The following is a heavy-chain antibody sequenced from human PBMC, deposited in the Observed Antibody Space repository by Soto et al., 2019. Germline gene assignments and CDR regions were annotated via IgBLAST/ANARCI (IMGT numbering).Heavy chain of an antibody. CDR3: ARAIAVAGYYYYGMDV. CDR2: ISAYNGNT. J-gene: IGHJ6*02. CDR1: GYTFTSYG. Sequence: ASVKVSCKASGYTFTSYGISWVRQAPGQGLEWMGWISAYNGNTNYAQKLQGRVTMTTDTSTGTAYMELRSLRSDDTAVYYCARAIAVAGYYYYGMDVWGQGTTVTVSS. D-gene: IGHD6-19*01. V-gene: IGHV1-18*01.